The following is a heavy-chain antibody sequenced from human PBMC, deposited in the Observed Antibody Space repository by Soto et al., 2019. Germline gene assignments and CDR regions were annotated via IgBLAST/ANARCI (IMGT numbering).Heavy chain of an antibody. V-gene: IGHV1-18*04. J-gene: IGHJ4*02. CDR1: GYTFSSYG. CDR2: ISAYNGNS. CDR3: ARGDYYDTTGGFSDY. D-gene: IGHD3-22*01. Sequence: ASVKVSCKASGYTFSSYGFNWVRQAPGQGLEWMGWISAYNGNSNSAQSLQGRITMTTDTSTSTAHMELRSLRPDDTAVYYCARGDYYDTTGGFSDYWGQGTLVTVSS.